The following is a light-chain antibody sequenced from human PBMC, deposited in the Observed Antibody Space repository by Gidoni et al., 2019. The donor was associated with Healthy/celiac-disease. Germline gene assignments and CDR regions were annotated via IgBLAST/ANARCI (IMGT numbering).Light chain of an antibody. Sequence: DIQMTQSPSTLSASVVDRVTITCRASQSISSWLAWYQQKTGKAPKLLIYKSSSLESGVPSSFSGGGSANEFTLISSLLQPDYLATYYCQHYNSYLYTFGQGTKLEIK. CDR3: QHYNSYLYT. CDR2: KSS. CDR1: QSISSW. J-gene: IGKJ2*01. V-gene: IGKV1-5*03.